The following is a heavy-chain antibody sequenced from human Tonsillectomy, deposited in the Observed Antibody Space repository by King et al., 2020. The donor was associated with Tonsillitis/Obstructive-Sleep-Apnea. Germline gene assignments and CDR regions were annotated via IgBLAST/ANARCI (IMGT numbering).Heavy chain of an antibody. D-gene: IGHD3-3*01. CDR1: GGSFSGYY. Sequence: VQLQQWGAGLLKPSETLSLTCAVYGGSFSGYYWSWIRQPPGKGLEWIGEINHSGSTNYNPSLKSRVTISVDTSKNQFSLKLSSVTAADTAVYYCASGWSGYYSRYYYGMDVWGQGTTVTVSS. V-gene: IGHV4-34*01. CDR2: INHSGST. CDR3: ASGWSGYYSRYYYGMDV. J-gene: IGHJ6*02.